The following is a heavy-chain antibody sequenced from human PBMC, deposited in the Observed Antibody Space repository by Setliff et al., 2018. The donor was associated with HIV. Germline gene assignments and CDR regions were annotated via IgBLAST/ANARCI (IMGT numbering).Heavy chain of an antibody. V-gene: IGHV2-26*01. J-gene: IGHJ6*03. D-gene: IGHD5-18*01. CDR1: GFSLSNARMG. Sequence: GSGPTLVNPTETLTLTCTVSGFSLSNARMGVSWIRQPPGKALEWLAHIFSNDEKSYSTSLKSRLTISKDTSKSQVVLTMTNMDPVDTATYYCARIQLWKLEYYYYYYMDVWGKGTTVTVSS. CDR2: IFSNDEK. CDR3: ARIQLWKLEYYYYYYMDV.